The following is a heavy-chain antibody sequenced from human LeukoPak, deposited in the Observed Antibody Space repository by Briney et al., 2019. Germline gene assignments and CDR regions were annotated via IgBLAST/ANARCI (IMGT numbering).Heavy chain of an antibody. Sequence: PSETLSLTCAVYGGSFSSYYWSWIRQPPGKGLEWIGEINHSGSTNYNPSLKSRVTISVDTSKNQFSLKLSSVTAADTAVYYCARAPLDILTGYYHRSFDYWGQGTLVTVSS. CDR2: INHSGST. D-gene: IGHD3-9*01. V-gene: IGHV4-34*01. J-gene: IGHJ4*02. CDR3: ARAPLDILTGYYHRSFDY. CDR1: GGSFSSYY.